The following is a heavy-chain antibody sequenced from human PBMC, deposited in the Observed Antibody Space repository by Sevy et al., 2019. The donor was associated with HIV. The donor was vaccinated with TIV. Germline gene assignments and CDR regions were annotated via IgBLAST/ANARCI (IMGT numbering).Heavy chain of an antibody. CDR3: AKRSLAYCGGDCFDAFDI. Sequence: GGSLRLSCAASGFTFSSYGMHWVRQAPGKGLEWVAVISYDGSNKYYADSVKGRFTISRDNSKNTLYLQMNSLRAEDTAVYYCAKRSLAYCGGDCFDAFDIWGQGTMVTVSS. CDR1: GFTFSSYG. D-gene: IGHD2-21*01. V-gene: IGHV3-30*18. CDR2: ISYDGSNK. J-gene: IGHJ3*02.